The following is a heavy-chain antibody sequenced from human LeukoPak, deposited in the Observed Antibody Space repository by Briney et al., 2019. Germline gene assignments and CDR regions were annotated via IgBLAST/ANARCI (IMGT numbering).Heavy chain of an antibody. V-gene: IGHV4-59*01. Sequence: SETLSLTCTVSGGSISSYYWSWIRQPPGKGLEWIGYIYYSGSTNYNPSLKSRVTISVDTSKNQFSLKLSSVTAADTAVYYCARAAAASNISWGQGTLVTVSS. CDR1: GGSISSYY. CDR2: IYYSGST. CDR3: ARAAAASNIS. J-gene: IGHJ5*02. D-gene: IGHD6-13*01.